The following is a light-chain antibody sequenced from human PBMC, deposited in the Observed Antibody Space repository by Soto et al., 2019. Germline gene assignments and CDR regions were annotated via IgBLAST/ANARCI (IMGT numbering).Light chain of an antibody. Sequence: QSVLTQPPSASGTPGQRVTIPCSGSSSNIGSNSVYWYQQLPGTAPKLLIYRNSQRPSGVPDRFSGSKSGTSASLAMSGLRSEDEADYYCAAWDDSLSGYVFGTGTKVTVL. CDR1: SSNIGSNS. J-gene: IGLJ1*01. CDR3: AAWDDSLSGYV. CDR2: RNS. V-gene: IGLV1-47*01.